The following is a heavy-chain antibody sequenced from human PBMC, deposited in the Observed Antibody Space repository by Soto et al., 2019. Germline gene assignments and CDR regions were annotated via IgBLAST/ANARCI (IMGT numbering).Heavy chain of an antibody. J-gene: IGHJ6*02. CDR3: ATQTGGGWLDGLDV. Sequence: PSETLSLTCTVSGGSISSSSYYWGWIRQPPGKGLEWIGSIYYSGSTYYNPSLKSRVTISVDTSKNQFSLKLSSVTAADTAVYYGATQTGGGWLDGLDVWGQGTMATVSS. D-gene: IGHD2-15*01. CDR1: GGSISSSSYY. V-gene: IGHV4-39*01. CDR2: IYYSGST.